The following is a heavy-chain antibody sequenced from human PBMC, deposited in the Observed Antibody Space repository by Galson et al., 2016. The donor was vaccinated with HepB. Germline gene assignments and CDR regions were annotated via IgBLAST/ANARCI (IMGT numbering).Heavy chain of an antibody. J-gene: IGHJ4*02. D-gene: IGHD2-21*02. Sequence: PALVKPTQTLTLTCTFSGFSLSSTKMGVGWIRQPPGKALEWLAVIYWDNDRRYSPSLRTRLTITKDTSKNQVVLTMTDMDPADTAKYYCAHNPCAGDYLLQNQMTIAQYDFDYWGQGILVTVSS. V-gene: IGHV2-5*02. CDR1: GFSLSSTKMG. CDR3: AHNPCAGDYLLQNQMTIAQYDFDY. CDR2: IYWDNDR.